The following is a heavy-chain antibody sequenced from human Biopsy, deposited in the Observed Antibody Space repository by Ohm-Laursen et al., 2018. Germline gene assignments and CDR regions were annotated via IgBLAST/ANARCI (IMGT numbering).Heavy chain of an antibody. Sequence: SDTLSLTCTVSGDSVTGHYWSWIRQPPGKGLEWIGHISCTGYTSYNASLKSRVTISVDTSRNHFSLRLSSLTAADTAVYYCARGSNDFGGLYFPRWGQGTLLTVSS. V-gene: IGHV4-59*02. CDR1: GDSVTGHY. D-gene: IGHD4-23*01. CDR2: ISCTGYT. CDR3: ARGSNDFGGLYFPR. J-gene: IGHJ4*02.